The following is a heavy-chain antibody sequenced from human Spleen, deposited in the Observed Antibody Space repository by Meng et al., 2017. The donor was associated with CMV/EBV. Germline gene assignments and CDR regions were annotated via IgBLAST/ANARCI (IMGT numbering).Heavy chain of an antibody. V-gene: IGHV3-23*01. Sequence: AVSGFTFGSYAMSWVRQAPGKGLEWVSTISGSGGTANYADSVKGRFTISRDNSKNTLYLQMNSLRAEDTAVYYCAKEVSQWLSHFDFWGQGALVTVSS. J-gene: IGHJ4*02. CDR2: ISGSGGTA. CDR1: GFTFGSYA. D-gene: IGHD6-19*01. CDR3: AKEVSQWLSHFDF.